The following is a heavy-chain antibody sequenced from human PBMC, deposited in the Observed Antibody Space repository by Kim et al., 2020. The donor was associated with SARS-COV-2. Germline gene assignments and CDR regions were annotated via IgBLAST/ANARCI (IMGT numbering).Heavy chain of an antibody. J-gene: IGHJ5*02. CDR2: INHSGST. D-gene: IGHD5-12*01. V-gene: IGHV4-34*01. CDR3: ARGLGMWLRQRGWFDP. Sequence: SETLSLTCAVYGGSFSGYYWSWIRQPPGKGLEWIGEINHSGSTNYNPSLKSRVTISVDTSKNQFSLKLSSVTAADTAVYYCARGLGMWLRQRGWFDPWGQGTLVTVSS. CDR1: GGSFSGYY.